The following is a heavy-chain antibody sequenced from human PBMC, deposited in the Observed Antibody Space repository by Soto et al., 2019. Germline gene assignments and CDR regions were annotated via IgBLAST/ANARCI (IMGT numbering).Heavy chain of an antibody. J-gene: IGHJ6*02. CDR3: ARHLPVYDHMYGMDV. Sequence: GGSLRLSCAASGFTFSDYTMNWVRQAPGKGLEWVSSISGSSSFIYYADSMKGRFTISRDNAEDSLFLQMNSLRAEDTAVYYCARHLPVYDHMYGMDVWGQGTTVTVS. D-gene: IGHD3-16*01. CDR1: GFTFSDYT. CDR2: ISGSSSFI. V-gene: IGHV3-21*01.